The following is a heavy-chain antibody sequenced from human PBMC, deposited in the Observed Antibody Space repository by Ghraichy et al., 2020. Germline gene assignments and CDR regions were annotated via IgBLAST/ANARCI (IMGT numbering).Heavy chain of an antibody. CDR2: IYTSGST. J-gene: IGHJ2*01. CDR1: GGSISSYY. Sequence: GSLSLTCTVSGGSISSYYWSWIRQPPGKGLEWIGYIYTSGSTNYNPSLKSRVTISVDTSKNQFSLKLSSVTAADTAVYYCAGGGYSPGWDYWYFDLWGLGTLVTVAS. V-gene: IGHV4-4*09. D-gene: IGHD5-18*01. CDR3: AGGGYSPGWDYWYFDL.